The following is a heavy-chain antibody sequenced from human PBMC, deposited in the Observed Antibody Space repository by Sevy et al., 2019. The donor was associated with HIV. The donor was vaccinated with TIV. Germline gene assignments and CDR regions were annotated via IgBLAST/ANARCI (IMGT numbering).Heavy chain of an antibody. D-gene: IGHD3-22*01. CDR3: ARVSEYYYDSSGYYTTGNAFDI. CDR1: GFTVGSNY. J-gene: IGHJ3*02. V-gene: IGHV3-53*01. CDR2: IYSGVTT. Sequence: GGSLRLSCAASGFTVGSNYMSWVRQAPGKGLEWVSIIYSGVTTSYADSVKGRFTISRDNSKNTLYLQMNSLRAEDTAVYYCARVSEYYYDSSGYYTTGNAFDIWGQGTMVTVSS.